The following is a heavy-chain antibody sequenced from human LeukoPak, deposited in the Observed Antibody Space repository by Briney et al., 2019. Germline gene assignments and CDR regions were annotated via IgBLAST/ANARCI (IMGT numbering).Heavy chain of an antibody. CDR1: GSSLSELS. CDR2: FDVIDSET. J-gene: IGHJ4*02. CDR3: AAGRPYSLLDY. D-gene: IGHD5-18*01. Sequence: ASVKVSCTLSGSSLSELSLYWVRQAPGKGLEWMGGFDVIDSETFYAQKFQGRVTMTEDSSTDTAYMELRSLTSGDTALYYWAAGRPYSLLDYWGQGTLVTVSS. V-gene: IGHV1-24*01.